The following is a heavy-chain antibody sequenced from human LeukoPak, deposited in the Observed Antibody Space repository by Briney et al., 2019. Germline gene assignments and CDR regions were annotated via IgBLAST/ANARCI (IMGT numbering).Heavy chain of an antibody. V-gene: IGHV3-48*03. CDR3: ARLLNGDYYRRDY. Sequence: GGSLRLSCAASGFTFSSYEMNWVRQAPGKGLEWVSYISSSGATIYYADSVKGRFTISRDNAKNSLYLQMTSLRAEDTAVYYCARLLNGDYYRRDYWGQGTLVTVSS. CDR1: GFTFSSYE. D-gene: IGHD4-17*01. J-gene: IGHJ4*02. CDR2: ISSSGATI.